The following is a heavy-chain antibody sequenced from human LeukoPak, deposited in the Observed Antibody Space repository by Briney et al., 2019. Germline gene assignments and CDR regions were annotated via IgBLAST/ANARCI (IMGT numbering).Heavy chain of an antibody. D-gene: IGHD2-15*01. CDR3: AAGWVCSGGSCYYYFDY. J-gene: IGHJ4*02. V-gene: IGHV1-58*02. CDR1: GFTSTSSA. Sequence: SVKVSCQASGFTSTSSAMQWVRQARGQRLEWIGWIGVGSGNTNYAQKFQERVTITRDMSTSTAYMELSSLRSEDTAVYYWAAGWVCSGGSCYYYFDYWGQGTLVTVSS. CDR2: IGVGSGNT.